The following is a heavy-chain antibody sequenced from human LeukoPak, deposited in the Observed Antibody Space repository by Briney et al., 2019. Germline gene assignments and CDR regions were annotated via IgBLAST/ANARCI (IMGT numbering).Heavy chain of an antibody. D-gene: IGHD6-6*01. CDR1: GGSISSGGYS. Sequence: SETLSLTCAVSGGSISSGGYSWSWIRQPAGKGLEWIGRIYTSGSTNYNPSLKSRVTISVDTSKNQFSLKLSSVTAADTAVYYCARGTRGSSFFIDYWGQGTLVTVSS. CDR2: IYTSGST. CDR3: ARGTRGSSFFIDY. V-gene: IGHV4-61*02. J-gene: IGHJ4*02.